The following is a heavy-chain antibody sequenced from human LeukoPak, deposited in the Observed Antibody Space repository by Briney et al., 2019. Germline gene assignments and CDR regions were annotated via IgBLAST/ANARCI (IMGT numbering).Heavy chain of an antibody. J-gene: IGHJ4*02. Sequence: SVKVSCKASGGTFSSYAISWVRQAPGQGLEWMGGIIPIFGTANYAQKFQGRVTITADESMSTAYMELSSLRSEDTAVYYCARESGYGLPFDYWGQGTLVTVSS. V-gene: IGHV1-69*01. CDR1: GGTFSSYA. CDR2: IIPIFGTA. D-gene: IGHD5-12*01. CDR3: ARESGYGLPFDY.